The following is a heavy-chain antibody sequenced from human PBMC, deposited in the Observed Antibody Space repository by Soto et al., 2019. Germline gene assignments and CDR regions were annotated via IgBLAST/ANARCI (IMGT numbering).Heavy chain of an antibody. D-gene: IGHD6-6*01. J-gene: IGHJ6*02. Sequence: EASVKVSCKVSGYTLTELSMHWVRQAPGKGLEWMGGFDPEDGETIYARKFQGRVTMTEDTSTDTAYMELSSLRSEDTAVYYCATAPLSIAAPPANYYYGMDVWGQGTTVTVSS. CDR1: GYTLTELS. CDR2: FDPEDGET. V-gene: IGHV1-24*01. CDR3: ATAPLSIAAPPANYYYGMDV.